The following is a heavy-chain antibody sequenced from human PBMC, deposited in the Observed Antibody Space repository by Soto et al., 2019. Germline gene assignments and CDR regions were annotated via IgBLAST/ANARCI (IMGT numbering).Heavy chain of an antibody. CDR2: IYYSGNT. J-gene: IGHJ4*02. CDR3: ACLSYYGSGPTVVCY. CDR1: GGSISSYR. V-gene: IGHV4-59*01. D-gene: IGHD3-10*01. Sequence: SETLSLTCTVSGGSISSYRWSWIRQPPGEGLEWIGSIYYSGNTNYNPSLKSRVTISADTSKNQFSLKLNSVTAADTAVYYCACLSYYGSGPTVVCYCGLGSLVPVSS.